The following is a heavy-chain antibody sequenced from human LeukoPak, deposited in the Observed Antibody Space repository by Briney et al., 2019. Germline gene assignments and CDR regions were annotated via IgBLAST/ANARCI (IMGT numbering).Heavy chain of an antibody. V-gene: IGHV1-69*13. CDR3: ARHRYCSSTSCSFDYYYMDV. J-gene: IGHJ6*03. D-gene: IGHD2-2*01. CDR2: IIPIFGTA. Sequence: ASVNVSCKASGGTFSSYAISWVRQAPGQGLEWMGGIIPIFGTANYAQKFQGRVTITADESTSTAYMELSSLRSEDTAVYYCARHRYCSSTSCSFDYYYMDVWGKGTTVTVSS. CDR1: GGTFSSYA.